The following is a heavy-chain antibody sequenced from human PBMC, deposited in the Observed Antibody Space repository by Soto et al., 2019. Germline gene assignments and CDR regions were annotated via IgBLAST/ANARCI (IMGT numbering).Heavy chain of an antibody. V-gene: IGHV4-59*01. CDR2: IYYSGST. CDR3: AGFTYYYDSSRGLGDYFDY. D-gene: IGHD3-22*01. Sequence: SETLSLTCTVSGGSISSYYWSWIRQPPGKGLEWIGYIYYSGSTNYNPSLKSRVTISVDTSKNQFSLKLSSVTAADTAVYYCAGFTYYYDSSRGLGDYFDYWGQGTLVTVSS. CDR1: GGSISSYY. J-gene: IGHJ4*02.